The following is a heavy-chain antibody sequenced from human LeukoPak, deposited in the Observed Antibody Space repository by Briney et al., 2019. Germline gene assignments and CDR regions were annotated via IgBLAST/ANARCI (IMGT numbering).Heavy chain of an antibody. J-gene: IGHJ4*02. CDR1: GGSISSSNYY. V-gene: IGHV4-39*01. Sequence: SETLSLTCTVSGGSISSSNYYWGWIRQPPGKGLEWIGSIYYSGSTYYNPSLKSRVTISVDTSKNQFSLKLSSVTAADTAMFYCARQHTSSQEFDYWGQGTLVTVSS. CDR3: ARQHTSSQEFDY. D-gene: IGHD6-13*01. CDR2: IYYSGST.